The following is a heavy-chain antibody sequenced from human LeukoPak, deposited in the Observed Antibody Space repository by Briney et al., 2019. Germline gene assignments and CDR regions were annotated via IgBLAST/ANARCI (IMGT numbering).Heavy chain of an antibody. D-gene: IGHD3-16*02. Sequence: GGSLRLSCAASGFTFSSYGMPWVRQAPGKGLEWVAFIRYDGSNKYYADSVKGRFTISRDNSKNTLYLQMNSLRAEDTAVYYCAKERGAVYYDYVWGSYRYTDFLDYWGQGTLVTVSS. J-gene: IGHJ4*02. CDR2: IRYDGSNK. CDR1: GFTFSSYG. V-gene: IGHV3-30*02. CDR3: AKERGAVYYDYVWGSYRYTDFLDY.